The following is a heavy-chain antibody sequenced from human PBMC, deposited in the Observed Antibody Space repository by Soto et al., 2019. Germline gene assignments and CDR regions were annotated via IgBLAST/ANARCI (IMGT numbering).Heavy chain of an antibody. D-gene: IGHD2-2*01. CDR2: IIPIFGTA. CDR3: ARDRHCSSTRCYGFGWFDP. Sequence: GASVKVSCKASGGTFSSYAISWVRQAPGQGLEWMGGIIPIFGTANYAQKFQGRVTITADESTSTAYMELSSLRSEDTAVYYCARDRHCSSTRCYGFGWFDPWGQGTLVTVSS. J-gene: IGHJ5*02. CDR1: GGTFSSYA. V-gene: IGHV1-69*13.